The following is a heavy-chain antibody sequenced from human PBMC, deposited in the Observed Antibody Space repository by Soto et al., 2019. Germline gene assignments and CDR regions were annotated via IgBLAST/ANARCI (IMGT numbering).Heavy chain of an antibody. J-gene: IGHJ4*02. V-gene: IGHV3-23*01. CDR2: ISGSGGST. CDR3: AKSRFAPTNGVCEPFDY. D-gene: IGHD2-8*01. Sequence: GGSLRLSCAASGFTFSSYAMSWVRQAPGKGLEWVSAISGSGGSTYYADSVKGRFTISRDNSKNTLYLQMNSLRAEDTAVYYCAKSRFAPTNGVCEPFDYWGQGTLVTVSS. CDR1: GFTFSSYA.